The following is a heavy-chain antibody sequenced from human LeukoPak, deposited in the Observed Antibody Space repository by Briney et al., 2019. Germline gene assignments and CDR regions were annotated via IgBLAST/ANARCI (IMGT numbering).Heavy chain of an antibody. CDR3: ARSSVTTWHFDY. V-gene: IGHV4-61*01. Sequence: KTSETLSLTCTVSGGSISSGSYYWSWIRQPPGKGLEWIGYIYYSGSTNYNPSLKSRVTISVDTSKNQFSLKLSSVTAADTAVYYCARSSVTTWHFDYWGQGTLVTVSS. J-gene: IGHJ4*02. CDR1: GGSISSGSYY. CDR2: IYYSGST. D-gene: IGHD4-17*01.